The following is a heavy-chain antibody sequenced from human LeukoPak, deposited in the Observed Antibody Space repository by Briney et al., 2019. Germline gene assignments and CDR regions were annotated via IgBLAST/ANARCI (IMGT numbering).Heavy chain of an antibody. V-gene: IGHV4-61*02. Sequence: SQTLSLTCTVSGGSISSGSYYWSWIRQPAGKGLEWIGRIYTSGSTNYNPSLKSRVTISVDTSKNQFSLKLSSVTAADTAVYYCARVGYSSSSRYFQHWGQGTLVTVSS. CDR2: IYTSGST. CDR3: ARVGYSSSSRYFQH. CDR1: GGSISSGSYY. D-gene: IGHD6-6*01. J-gene: IGHJ1*01.